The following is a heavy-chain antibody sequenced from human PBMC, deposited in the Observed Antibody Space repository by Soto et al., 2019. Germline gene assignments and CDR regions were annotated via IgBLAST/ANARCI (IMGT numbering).Heavy chain of an antibody. V-gene: IGHV1-18*01. J-gene: IGHJ5*02. CDR2: ISAHNGNT. CDR1: GYTFNIYG. CDR3: ARDGIRFLEWNAWFDP. D-gene: IGHD3-3*01. Sequence: ASVKISCKASGYTFNIYGINWVRQAPGQGLEWMGWISAHNGNTKYAQKVQGRVTLTTDASTSTAYMELRDLRSDDTAIYYCARDGIRFLEWNAWFDPWGQGTLVTVSS.